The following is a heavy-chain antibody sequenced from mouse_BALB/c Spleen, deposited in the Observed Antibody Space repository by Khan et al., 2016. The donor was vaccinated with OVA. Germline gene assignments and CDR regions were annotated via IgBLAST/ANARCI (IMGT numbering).Heavy chain of an antibody. D-gene: IGHD2-10*01. J-gene: IGHJ4*01. CDR3: ARPPYFSYVMVF. Sequence: QIQLVQSGPELKKPGETVMISCKASGYTFINYGMNWVKQAPGKGLKWMGWINTYTGEPTYADDFKGRFAFSLETSASTAYLQINNLKNEDTATYFCARPPYFSYVMVFWGQGTSITVSS. CDR2: INTYTGEP. CDR1: GYTFINYG. V-gene: IGHV9-3-1*01.